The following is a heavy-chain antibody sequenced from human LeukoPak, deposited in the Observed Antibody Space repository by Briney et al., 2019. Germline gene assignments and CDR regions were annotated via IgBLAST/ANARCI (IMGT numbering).Heavy chain of an antibody. CDR3: ARRSGYSSSWSTQYYYYYYMDV. J-gene: IGHJ6*03. D-gene: IGHD6-13*01. CDR1: GFTFSSYS. CDR2: ITSSGRYI. V-gene: IGHV3-21*01. Sequence: GGSLRHSCAASGFTFSSYSMNWLRQAPGKGLEWVSSITSSGRYIYYADSVKGRFTISRDNSENSLYLQMNSLRAEDTAVYYCARRSGYSSSWSTQYYYYYYMDVWGKGTTVTVSS.